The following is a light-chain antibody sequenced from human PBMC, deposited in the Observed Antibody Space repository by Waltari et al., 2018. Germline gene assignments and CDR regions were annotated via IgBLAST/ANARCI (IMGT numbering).Light chain of an antibody. Sequence: EIVLTQSPATLSLSPGERATLSCRASQSVSSFLAWYQQKPGQAPRLLIYDASNRATGIPARFSGSVSGTDFTLTITSLEPEDFAVYYCQQRSTWPLTFGGGTKVEIK. CDR1: QSVSSF. CDR3: QQRSTWPLT. CDR2: DAS. J-gene: IGKJ4*01. V-gene: IGKV3-11*01.